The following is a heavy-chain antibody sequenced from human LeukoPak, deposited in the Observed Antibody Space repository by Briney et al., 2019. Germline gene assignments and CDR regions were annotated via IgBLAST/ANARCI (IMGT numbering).Heavy chain of an antibody. CDR2: ISSSSSYI. J-gene: IGHJ4*02. CDR1: GFTFSSYA. V-gene: IGHV3-21*01. CDR3: ASTANTRDFDY. Sequence: GGSLRLSCSASGFTFSSYAMHWVRQAPGKGLEWVSSISSSSSYIYYADSVKGRFTISRDNAKNSLYLQMNSLRAGDTAVYFCASTANTRDFDYWGQGTLVTVSS. D-gene: IGHD2-21*02.